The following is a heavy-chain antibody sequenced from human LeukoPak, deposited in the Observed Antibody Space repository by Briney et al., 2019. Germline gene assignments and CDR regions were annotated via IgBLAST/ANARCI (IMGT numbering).Heavy chain of an antibody. D-gene: IGHD1-26*01. Sequence: GGSLRLSCAASGLNFRNYGMHWVRQAPGKGLEWVAVIWYDGSNQYYVDSVKGRFTVSKDNAKNMLYLQMNSLRAEDTAVYYCATDRNGGKYYDYWGQGALVTVSS. CDR3: ATDRNGGKYYDY. J-gene: IGHJ4*02. CDR1: GLNFRNYG. CDR2: IWYDGSNQ. V-gene: IGHV3-33*01.